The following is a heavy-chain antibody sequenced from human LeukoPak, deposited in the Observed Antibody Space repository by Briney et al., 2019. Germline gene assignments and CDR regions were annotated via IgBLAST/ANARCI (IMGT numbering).Heavy chain of an antibody. D-gene: IGHD3-22*01. J-gene: IGHJ4*02. Sequence: AGGSLRLSCAASGFTFSDYGMHWVRQAPGKGLEWVAFIRYDGSNKYYADSVKGRFTISRDNSKNTLYLQMNSLRAEDTAVYYCAKDLYYYDSSGYSDFDYWGQGTLVTVSS. V-gene: IGHV3-30*02. CDR1: GFTFSDYG. CDR2: IRYDGSNK. CDR3: AKDLYYYDSSGYSDFDY.